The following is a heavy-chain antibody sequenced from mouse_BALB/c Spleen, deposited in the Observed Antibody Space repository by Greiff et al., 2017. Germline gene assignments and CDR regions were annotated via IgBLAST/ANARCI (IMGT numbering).Heavy chain of an antibody. D-gene: IGHD2-14*01. CDR2: IWGDGST. J-gene: IGHJ2*01. V-gene: IGHV2-6-7*01. Sequence: VNVVESGPGLVAPSQSLSITCTVSGFSLTGYGVNWVRQPPGKGLEWLGMIWGDGSTDYNSALKSRLSISKDNSKSQVFLKMNSLQTDDTARYYCARGRVRYHFDYWGQGTTLTVSS. CDR1: GFSLTGYG. CDR3: ARGRVRYHFDY.